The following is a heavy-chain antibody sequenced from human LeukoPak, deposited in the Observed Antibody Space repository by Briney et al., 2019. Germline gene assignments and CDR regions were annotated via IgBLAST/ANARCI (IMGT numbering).Heavy chain of an antibody. CDR1: GSTVSSNY. D-gene: IGHD5-12*01. J-gene: IGHJ4*02. CDR2: IYSGGST. CDR3: AKEARGYSGSHFDY. V-gene: IGHV3-53*01. Sequence: GGSLRLSCAASGSTVSSNYMSWVRRAPGKGLEWVSVIYSGGSTYYADSVKGRFTISRDNSKNTLYLQMDSLRAEDTAVYYCAKEARGYSGSHFDYWGQGTLVTVSS.